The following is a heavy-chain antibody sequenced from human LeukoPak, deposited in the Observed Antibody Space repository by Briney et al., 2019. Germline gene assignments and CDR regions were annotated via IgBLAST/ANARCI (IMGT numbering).Heavy chain of an antibody. Sequence: GRSLRLSCAASGFTFNSYAMHWVRQAPGKGLEWVALISYDGSDKYYADSVKGRFTISRDNSKNTLYLQVNSLRAEDTAVYYCARGRAYYDGSGYYPDFDYWGQGTLVTVSS. CDR2: ISYDGSDK. V-gene: IGHV3-30-3*01. CDR1: GFTFNSYA. J-gene: IGHJ4*02. CDR3: ARGRAYYDGSGYYPDFDY. D-gene: IGHD3-22*01.